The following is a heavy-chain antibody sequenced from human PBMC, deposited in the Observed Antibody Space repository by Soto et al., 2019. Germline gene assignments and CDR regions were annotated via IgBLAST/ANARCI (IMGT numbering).Heavy chain of an antibody. J-gene: IGHJ3*02. V-gene: IGHV1-69*01. D-gene: IGHD3-16*01. CDR3: ASSPVGVSPEIGAFDI. CDR1: GGTFSSYA. Sequence: QVQLVQSGAEVKKPGSSVKVSCKASGGTFSSYAISWVRQAPGQGLEWMGGIIPIFGTANYAQKFQGRVTLTADESTSTAYMELSSLRSEDTAVYYCASSPVGVSPEIGAFDIWGQGTMVTVSS. CDR2: IIPIFGTA.